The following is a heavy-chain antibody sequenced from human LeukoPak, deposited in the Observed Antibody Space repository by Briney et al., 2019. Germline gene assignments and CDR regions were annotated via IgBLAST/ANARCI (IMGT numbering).Heavy chain of an antibody. CDR2: ISDYI. Sequence: GGSLRHSCAASGFSFSSYSMNWVRQAPGKGLEWLSSISDYIYDADSLKGRFSISRDNAKKSLYLQMNSLRAEDTAMYYCARGHSGSYQRTDAFDIWGQGTMVTVSS. CDR3: ARGHSGSYQRTDAFDI. CDR1: GFSFSSYS. J-gene: IGHJ3*02. V-gene: IGHV3-21*01. D-gene: IGHD1-26*01.